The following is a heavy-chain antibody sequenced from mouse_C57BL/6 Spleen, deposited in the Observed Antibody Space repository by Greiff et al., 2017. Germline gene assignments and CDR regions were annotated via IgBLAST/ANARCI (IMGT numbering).Heavy chain of an antibody. V-gene: IGHV5-17*01. CDR3: ARDSYGYDGCAY. CDR2: ISSGSSTI. Sequence: EVKVVESGGGLVKPGGSLKLSCAASGFTFSDYGMHWVRQAPEKGLEWVAYISSGSSTIYYADTVKGRFTISRDNAKNTLFLQMTSLRSEDTAMYYCARDSYGYDGCAYWGQGTLVTVSA. CDR1: GFTFSDYG. D-gene: IGHD2-2*01. J-gene: IGHJ3*01.